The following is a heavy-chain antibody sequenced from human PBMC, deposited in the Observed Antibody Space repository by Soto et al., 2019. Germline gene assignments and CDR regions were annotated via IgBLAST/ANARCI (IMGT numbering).Heavy chain of an antibody. CDR1: GYGFTNYY. CDR2: ISPYNGDT. D-gene: IGHD2-2*01. J-gene: IGHJ4*02. V-gene: IGHV1-18*01. CDR3: ARYCSSTSCDHYFDY. Sequence: ASVEVSCKASGYGFTNYYISWVRQAPGQGLEWMGWISPYNGDTNYAQKLQGRVTMTTDTSTSTAYMELRSLRSDDTAVYYCARYCSSTSCDHYFDYWGQGTLVTVSS.